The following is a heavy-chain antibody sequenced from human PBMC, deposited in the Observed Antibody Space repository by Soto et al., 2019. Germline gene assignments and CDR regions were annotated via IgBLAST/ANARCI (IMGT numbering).Heavy chain of an antibody. CDR3: AKEGGATGTDAFDI. CDR2: ISYDGSNK. D-gene: IGHD1-1*01. CDR1: GFTFSSYG. J-gene: IGHJ3*02. V-gene: IGHV3-30*18. Sequence: GGSLRLSCAASGFTFSSYGMHWVRQAPGKGLEWVAVISYDGSNKYYADSVKGRFTISRDNSKNTLYLQMNSLRAEDTAVYYCAKEGGATGTDAFDIWGQGTMVTVSS.